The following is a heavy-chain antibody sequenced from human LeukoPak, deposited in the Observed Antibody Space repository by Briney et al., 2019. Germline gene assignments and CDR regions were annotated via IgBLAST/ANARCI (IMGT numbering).Heavy chain of an antibody. CDR1: GFTFSSYW. D-gene: IGHD2-2*01. V-gene: IGHV3-7*01. CDR3: ARGGDIVVVPTTMDY. J-gene: IGHJ4*02. CDR2: INQDGSEK. Sequence: GGSLRLSCAASGFTFSSYWMSWGRQAPGKGLEWGAHINQDGSEKYYVDSVKGRFTISRDNAKNSLYLQMNSLRGEDTAVYYCARGGDIVVVPTTMDYWGQGTLVTVSS.